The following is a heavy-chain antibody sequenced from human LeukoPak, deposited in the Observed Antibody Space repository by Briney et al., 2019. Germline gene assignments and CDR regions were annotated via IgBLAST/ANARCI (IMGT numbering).Heavy chain of an antibody. CDR2: IYYSGST. D-gene: IGHD3-10*01. CDR3: ARAIVSGSPMDV. CDR1: GGSFSSYS. J-gene: IGHJ6*03. V-gene: IGHV4-59*01. Sequence: SETLSLTCTVSGGSFSSYSWSWIRQPPGKGLEWIGYIYYSGSTSYNPSLKSRVAISVDTSKNQFSLKLSSVTAADTAVYYCARAIVSGSPMDVWGEGTTVTISS.